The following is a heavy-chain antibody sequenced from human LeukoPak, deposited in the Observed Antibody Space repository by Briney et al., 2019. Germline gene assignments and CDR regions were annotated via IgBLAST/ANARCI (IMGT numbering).Heavy chain of an antibody. CDR2: ISGSGGST. V-gene: IGHV3-23*01. D-gene: IGHD4-11*01. J-gene: IGHJ6*03. CDR1: GFTFSSYA. Sequence: GGSLRLSCAASGFTFSSYAMSWVRQAPGKGLEWVSAISGSGGSTYYADSVKGRFTISRDNSKNTLYLQMNSLRAEDTAVYYCAGSNYPGYYYYYMDVWGKGTTVTVSS. CDR3: AGSNYPGYYYYYMDV.